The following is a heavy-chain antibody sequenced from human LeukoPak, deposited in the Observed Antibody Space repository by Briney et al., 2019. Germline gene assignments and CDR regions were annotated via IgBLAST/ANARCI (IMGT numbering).Heavy chain of an antibody. D-gene: IGHD6-19*01. Sequence: GGSLRLSCAASGFTFSSYEMNWVRQAPGKGLEWVSYISSSGSTIYYADSVKGRFTISRDNAKNSLYLQMNSLRAEDTAVYYCARDSPMYSSGWYSLFDYWGQGTLVTVSS. CDR2: ISSSGSTI. J-gene: IGHJ4*02. CDR1: GFTFSSYE. CDR3: ARDSPMYSSGWYSLFDY. V-gene: IGHV3-48*03.